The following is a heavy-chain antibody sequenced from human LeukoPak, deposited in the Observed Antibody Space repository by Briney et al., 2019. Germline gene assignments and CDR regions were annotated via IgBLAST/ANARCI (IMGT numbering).Heavy chain of an antibody. D-gene: IGHD3-22*01. V-gene: IGHV3-23*01. CDR2: ISGSGGST. J-gene: IGHJ3*02. CDR3: AKECGRDYDDRAFDT. Sequence: GGSLRLSCAASGFTFSSYAMSWVRQAPGKGLEWVSAISGSGGSTYYADSLKGRFTISRDDSKNTVYLQMSRLTAEDTAVYYCAKECGRDYDDRAFDTWGQGTMVTVSS. CDR1: GFTFSSYA.